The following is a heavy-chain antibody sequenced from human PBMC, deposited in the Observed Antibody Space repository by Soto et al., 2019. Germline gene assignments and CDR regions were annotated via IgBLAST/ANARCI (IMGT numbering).Heavy chain of an antibody. J-gene: IGHJ5*02. CDR3: ARDSRTGCSSTDCYIS. Sequence: QVQLQESGPGLVKASETLSLTCAVSGDSISSGAWWSWVRQSPGKGLQWIGEIYHSGNTRNNPSLKSRVSMSVDKSNNQFSLNLMSVTAADTATYYCARDSRTGCSSTDCYISCGRGILVTVSS. CDR2: IYHSGNT. D-gene: IGHD2-2*01. CDR1: GDSISSGAW. V-gene: IGHV4-4*02.